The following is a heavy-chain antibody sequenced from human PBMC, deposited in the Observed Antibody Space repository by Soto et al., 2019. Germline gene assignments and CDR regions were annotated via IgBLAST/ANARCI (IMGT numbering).Heavy chain of an antibody. CDR2: IYSGGST. Sequence: EVQLVETGGGLIQPGGSLRLSCAASGFTVSSNYMSWVRQAPGKGLEWVSVIYSGGSTYYAVSVKGRFTISRDNSKNTLYLQMNSLRAEDTAVYDCARESAGYGGGYYYYYGMDVWGQGTTVTVAS. CDR3: ARESAGYGGGYYYYYGMDV. J-gene: IGHJ6*02. D-gene: IGHD5-12*01. CDR1: GFTVSSNY. V-gene: IGHV3-53*02.